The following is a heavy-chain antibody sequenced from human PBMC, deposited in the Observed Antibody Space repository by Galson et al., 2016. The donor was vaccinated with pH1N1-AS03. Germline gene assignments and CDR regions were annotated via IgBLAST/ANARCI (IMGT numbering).Heavy chain of an antibody. D-gene: IGHD3-10*01. CDR2: IYWHDDK. V-gene: IGHV2-5*01. J-gene: IGHJ4*02. CDR3: AHRFYGSGASFFDF. CDR1: GFSLNDGGLG. Sequence: PALVKPTQTLTLTCTFSGFSLNDGGLGVGWIRQPPGKALEWLGMIYWHDDKRYNPSLQNRLTLTQGVSKSEVVLQMTNLDPEDTATYYCAHRFYGSGASFFDFWGQGIVVVVS.